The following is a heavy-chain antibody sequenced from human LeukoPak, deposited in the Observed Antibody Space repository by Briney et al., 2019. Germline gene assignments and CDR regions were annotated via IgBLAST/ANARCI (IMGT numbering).Heavy chain of an antibody. D-gene: IGHD6-13*01. V-gene: IGHV5-51*01. Sequence: GESLKISCKGSGYRFTSYWIGWVRQMPGKGLEWMGIIYPGDSDTRYSPSFQGQVTISADKSISTAYLQWSSLKASDTAMYYCARICPRIAAQNWFDPWGQGTLVTVSS. CDR2: IYPGDSDT. CDR3: ARICPRIAAQNWFDP. J-gene: IGHJ5*02. CDR1: GYRFTSYW.